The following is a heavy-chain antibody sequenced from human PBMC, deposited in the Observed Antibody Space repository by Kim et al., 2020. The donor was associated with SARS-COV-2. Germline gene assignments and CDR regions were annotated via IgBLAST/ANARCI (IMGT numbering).Heavy chain of an antibody. CDR1: GGSFIGYY. V-gene: IGHV4-34*01. CDR3: AREWGTGYSYASLYYYYYYGMDV. D-gene: IGHD5-18*01. CDR2: IKHGGST. J-gene: IGHJ6*02. Sequence: SETLSLTCAVYGGSFIGYYWSWVRQPPGKGLEGVGEIKHGGSTKSYSARKSRGTISVDTYKNQFSLKLSAVTAADTAVYYCAREWGTGYSYASLYYYYYYGMDVWGQGTTVPVSS.